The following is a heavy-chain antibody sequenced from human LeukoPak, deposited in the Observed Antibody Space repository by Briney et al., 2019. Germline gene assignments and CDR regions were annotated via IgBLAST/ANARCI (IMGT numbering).Heavy chain of an antibody. Sequence: PSETLSLTCTVSGGSISSGGYYWSWIRQHPGKGLEWIGYIYYSGGTYYNPSLKSRATISVDTSKNQFSLKLSSVTAADTAVYYCARGGGYCSSGSCYGQEIVYYGMDVWGQGTTVTVSS. CDR2: IYYSGGT. J-gene: IGHJ6*02. V-gene: IGHV4-31*03. CDR3: ARGGGYCSSGSCYGQEIVYYGMDV. CDR1: GGSISSGGYY. D-gene: IGHD2-15*01.